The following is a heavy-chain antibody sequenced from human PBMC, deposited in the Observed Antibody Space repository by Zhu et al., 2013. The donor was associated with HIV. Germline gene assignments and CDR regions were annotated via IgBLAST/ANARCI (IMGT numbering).Heavy chain of an antibody. CDR3: ARDEKWELPNDAFDI. CDR2: ISGYNGNT. J-gene: IGHJ3*02. CDR1: GNTFTSYY. D-gene: IGHD1-26*01. V-gene: IGHV1-18*04. Sequence: QVQLVQSGAEVKKPGASVKVSCKASGNTFTSYYLHWVRQAPGQGLEWMGWISGYNGNTNYAPKLQGRVTMTTDTSSSTAYMELRSLRSDDTAVYYCARDEKWELPNDAFDIWGQGTMVTVSS.